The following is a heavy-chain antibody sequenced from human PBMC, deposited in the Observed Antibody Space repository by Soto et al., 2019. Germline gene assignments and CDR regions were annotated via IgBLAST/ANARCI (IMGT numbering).Heavy chain of an antibody. CDR3: AREPPNVYYFDY. J-gene: IGHJ4*02. CDR2: IYHSGST. Sequence: PSETLSLTCAVSSGSISSSNWWSWVRQPPGKGLEWIGEIYHSGSTNYNPSLKSRVTISVDKSKNQFSLKLSSVTAADTAVYYCAREPPNVYYFDYWGQGTLVTVSS. V-gene: IGHV4-4*02. CDR1: SGSISSSNW. D-gene: IGHD1-1*01.